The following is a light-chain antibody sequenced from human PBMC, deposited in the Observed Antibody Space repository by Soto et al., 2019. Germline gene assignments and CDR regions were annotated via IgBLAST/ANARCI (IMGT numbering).Light chain of an antibody. Sequence: DIVMTQSPDSLAVSLGERATINCKSSQSVLYSSSNRNYLAWYQQKPGQPPKLLIYWASTRESGVPDRFSGSEYGTDFTLTISSLQADDVAVYYCQQYYSRPPWTFGQGTKVEIK. J-gene: IGKJ1*01. CDR1: QSVLYSSSNRNY. CDR2: WAS. V-gene: IGKV4-1*01. CDR3: QQYYSRPPWT.